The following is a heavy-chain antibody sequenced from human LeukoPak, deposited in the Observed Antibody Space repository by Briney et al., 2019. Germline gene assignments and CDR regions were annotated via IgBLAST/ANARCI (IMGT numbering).Heavy chain of an antibody. Sequence: GGSLRLSCAGSGFTFRSYAMNWVRQAPGKGLEWVALISYDGTSTYYAEAVRGRFTISRDNSKNTLYLQMNSLRAEDTAVYYCARISKEATNDYWGQGTLVTVSS. CDR1: GFTFRSYA. D-gene: IGHD5-12*01. J-gene: IGHJ4*02. V-gene: IGHV3-30-3*01. CDR3: ARISKEATNDY. CDR2: ISYDGTST.